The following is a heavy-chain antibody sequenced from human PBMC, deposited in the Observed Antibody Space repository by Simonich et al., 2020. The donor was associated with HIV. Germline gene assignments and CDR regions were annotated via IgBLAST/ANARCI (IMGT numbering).Heavy chain of an antibody. CDR1: GYSIRSGYY. CDR2: IYHSGGT. D-gene: IGHD6-13*01. J-gene: IGHJ6*02. CDR3: ARVMQQQLDRYYYYGMDV. V-gene: IGHV4-38-2*01. Sequence: QVQLQESGPGLVKSSETLSLTCAVSGYSIRSGYYWGWIRQPPGKGLEWIGSIYHSGGTYYNPSLKRRVTISVDTSKNQFSLKLSSVTAADTAVYYWARVMQQQLDRYYYYGMDVWGQGTTVTVSS.